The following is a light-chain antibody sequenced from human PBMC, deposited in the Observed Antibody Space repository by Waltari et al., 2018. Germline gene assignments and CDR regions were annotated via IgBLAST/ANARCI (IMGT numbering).Light chain of an antibody. V-gene: IGLV2-14*01. CDR2: DVN. Sequence: QSALTQPASVSGSPGQSITISCTGTISDIAGYDYVSWYQQRPGKSPQRIIFDVNKLPHGVCHRFSASKSGNTAALTISGLLAEDEADYWCSSYSTSSTNVIFGGGTKLTVL. CDR3: SSYSTSSTNVI. CDR1: ISDIAGYDY. J-gene: IGLJ2*01.